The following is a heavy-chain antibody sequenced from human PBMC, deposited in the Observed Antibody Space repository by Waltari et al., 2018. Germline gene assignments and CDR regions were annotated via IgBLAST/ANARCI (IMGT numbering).Heavy chain of an antibody. CDR3: ARVVDSSGYPRFDP. D-gene: IGHD3-22*01. Sequence: QLQLQESGPGLVKPSETLSLTCTVPGGSISSSSYYWGWIRQPPGKGLEWIGSIYYSGSTYYNPSLKSRVTISVDTYKNQFSLKLSSVTAADTAVYYCARVVDSSGYPRFDPWGQGTLVTVSS. J-gene: IGHJ5*02. CDR1: GGSISSSSYY. V-gene: IGHV4-39*07. CDR2: IYYSGST.